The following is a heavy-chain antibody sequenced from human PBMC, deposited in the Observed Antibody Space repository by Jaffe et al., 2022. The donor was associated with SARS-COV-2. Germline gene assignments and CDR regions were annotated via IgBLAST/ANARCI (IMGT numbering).Heavy chain of an antibody. CDR2: IKQDGSEK. J-gene: IGHJ6*02. V-gene: IGHV3-7*01. Sequence: EVQLVESGGGLVQPGGSLRLSCAASGFTFSSYWMSWVRQAPGKGLEWVANIKQDGSEKYYVDSVKGRFTISRDNAKNSLYLQMNSLRAEDTAVYYCARERVVVTPYYYYYGMDVWGQGTTVTVSS. D-gene: IGHD3-22*01. CDR1: GFTFSSYW. CDR3: ARERVVVTPYYYYYGMDV.